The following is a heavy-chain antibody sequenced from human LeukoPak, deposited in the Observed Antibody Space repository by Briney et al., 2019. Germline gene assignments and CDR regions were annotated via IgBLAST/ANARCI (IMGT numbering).Heavy chain of an antibody. CDR2: IYYRGST. V-gene: IGHV4-59*01. CDR3: ARHYFDSGAYYAIDAFTV. CDR1: GGSFTNYY. J-gene: IGHJ3*01. Sequence: SETLSLTCTVSGGSFTNYYWSWIRQPPGMGMEWIGYIYYRGSTNYNPSLQSRVTISLDTSTNQFSLRLTSLTPADTAVYYCARHYFDSGAYYAIDAFTVWGRGTMVTVSS. D-gene: IGHD3-22*01.